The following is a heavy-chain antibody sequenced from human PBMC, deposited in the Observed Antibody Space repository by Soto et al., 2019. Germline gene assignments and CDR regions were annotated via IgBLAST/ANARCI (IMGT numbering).Heavy chain of an antibody. D-gene: IGHD2-2*02. J-gene: IGHJ3*02. Sequence: GESLKISCKGSGYSFTSYWISWVRQMPGKGLEWMGRIDPSDSYTNYSPSFQGHVTISADKSISTAYLQWSSLKASDTAMYYCAIPIVVVPAAILRDLDAFDIWGQGTMVTVSS. CDR3: AIPIVVVPAAILRDLDAFDI. V-gene: IGHV5-10-1*01. CDR1: GYSFTSYW. CDR2: IDPSDSYT.